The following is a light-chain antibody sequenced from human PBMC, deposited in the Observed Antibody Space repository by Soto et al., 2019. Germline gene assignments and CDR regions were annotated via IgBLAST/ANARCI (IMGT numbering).Light chain of an antibody. CDR3: QHYDGYSPWT. Sequence: DVQMTQSPSTLSASIGDRVTITCRASQTIDQWLAWFQQKPGKAPKVLIYKASTLQSGVPSRFSASGSATEFTLTISSLQPDDFATYYCQHYDGYSPWTSGQRTKVEI. CDR2: KAS. J-gene: IGKJ1*01. V-gene: IGKV1-5*03. CDR1: QTIDQW.